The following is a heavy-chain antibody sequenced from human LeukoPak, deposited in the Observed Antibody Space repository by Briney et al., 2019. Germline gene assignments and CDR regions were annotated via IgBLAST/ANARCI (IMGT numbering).Heavy chain of an antibody. D-gene: IGHD3-3*01. Sequence: PGGSLRLSCVASGFTFDDYAMHWVRQAPGKGLEWVSGITWHSENIDYADSVKGRFTISRDNAKNSLYLQMNNLRAEDTALYFCVAVPETDFWIGFYLDYWGQGTLVTASS. V-gene: IGHV3-9*01. CDR1: GFTFDDYA. J-gene: IGHJ4*02. CDR3: VAVPETDFWIGFYLDY. CDR2: ITWHSENI.